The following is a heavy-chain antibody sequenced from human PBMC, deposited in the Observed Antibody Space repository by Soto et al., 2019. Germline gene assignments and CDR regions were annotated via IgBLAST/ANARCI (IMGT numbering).Heavy chain of an antibody. Sequence: EVQLVESGGGLVQPGGSLRLSYAASRFTFSSYWMSWVRQAPGKGLEWVANINQDGSEKFYVDSVKGRFTISRDNAKNALYPKMNSPRAEGPAVYYCARDKGYLDYWGQGTLVTVSS. CDR2: INQDGSEK. V-gene: IGHV3-7*01. CDR1: RFTFSSYW. D-gene: IGHD2-2*01. CDR3: ARDKGYLDY. J-gene: IGHJ4*02.